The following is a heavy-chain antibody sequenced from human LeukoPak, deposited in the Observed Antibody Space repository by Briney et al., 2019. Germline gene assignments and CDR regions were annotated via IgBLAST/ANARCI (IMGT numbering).Heavy chain of an antibody. CDR3: ARVSDISVAAYFDY. CDR1: GFTFDDYG. Sequence: PGGSLRLSCAASGFTFDDYGLSWVRQAPGKGLEWVSTINWNGGSTGYADSVKGRFTISRDNAKKSLYLQMNSLRAEDTALYYCARVSDISVAAYFDYWGQGTLVTVSS. CDR2: INWNGGST. V-gene: IGHV3-20*04. D-gene: IGHD6-19*01. J-gene: IGHJ4*02.